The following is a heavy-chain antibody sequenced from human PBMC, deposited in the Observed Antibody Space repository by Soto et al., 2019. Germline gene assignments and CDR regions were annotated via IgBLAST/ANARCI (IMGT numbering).Heavy chain of an antibody. V-gene: IGHV1-58*02. CDR3: SADRPDIGVGWWV. D-gene: IGHD2-15*01. Sequence: GASVKVSCKASGSGFIRSGIQWVRQAHGQRLEWIGWIVVASGQTNYAQNFRGRVAITRDTSTATACIELTGLTSEDTAVYFCSADRPDIGVGWWVWGQGTTVTVSS. CDR1: GSGFIRSG. J-gene: IGHJ6*02. CDR2: IVVASGQT.